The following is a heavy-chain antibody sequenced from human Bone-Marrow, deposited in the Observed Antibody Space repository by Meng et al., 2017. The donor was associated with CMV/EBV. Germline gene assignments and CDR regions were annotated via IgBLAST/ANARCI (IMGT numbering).Heavy chain of an antibody. CDR2: IKQDGSEK. J-gene: IGHJ3*02. Sequence: LSLTCAASGFTFSSYWMSWVRQAPGKGLEWVANIKQDGSEKYYVDSVKGRFTISRDNAKNSLYLQMDSLRAEDTAVYYCAREPGSRAFDIWVQGTMVTVSS. V-gene: IGHV3-7*01. CDR1: GFTFSSYW. CDR3: AREPGSRAFDI. D-gene: IGHD3-10*01.